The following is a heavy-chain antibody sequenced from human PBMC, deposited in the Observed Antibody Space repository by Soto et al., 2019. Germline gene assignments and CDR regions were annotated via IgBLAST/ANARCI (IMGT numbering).Heavy chain of an antibody. D-gene: IGHD3-10*01. Sequence: GASVKVSCKASGGTFSSYGISWVRQAPGQGLEWMGGIIPILGTANYAQKFQGRVTITADESTTTAYMELRSLRSDDTAVYYCARGLWFGELLYWFDPWGQGTLVTVSS. V-gene: IGHV1-69*13. CDR3: ARGLWFGELLYWFDP. CDR2: IIPILGTA. CDR1: GGTFSSYG. J-gene: IGHJ5*02.